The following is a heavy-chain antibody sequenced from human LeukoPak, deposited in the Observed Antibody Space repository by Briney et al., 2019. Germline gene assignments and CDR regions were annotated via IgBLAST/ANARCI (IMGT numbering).Heavy chain of an antibody. CDR3: ARGENLGYCSSTSCYTDY. D-gene: IGHD2-2*02. Sequence: SETLSLTXTVSGGSISSGSYYWSWIRQPAGKRLEWIGRIYTSGSTNYNPSLKSRVTISVDTSKNQFSLKLSSVTAADTAVYYCARGENLGYCSSTSCYTDYWGQGTLVTVSS. V-gene: IGHV4-61*02. CDR1: GGSISSGSYY. CDR2: IYTSGST. J-gene: IGHJ4*02.